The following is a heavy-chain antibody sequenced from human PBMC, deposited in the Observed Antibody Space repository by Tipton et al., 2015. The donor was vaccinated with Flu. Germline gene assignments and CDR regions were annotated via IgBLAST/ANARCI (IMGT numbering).Heavy chain of an antibody. CDR1: GGSVSSGSYY. V-gene: IGHV4-61*01. D-gene: IGHD6-13*01. J-gene: IGHJ4*02. CDR3: ARGMGSSWTGRFDY. Sequence: TLSLTCTVSGGSVSSGSYYWSWIRQPPGKGLEWIGHIYYRGYTNYNPSLKSRVTISVDTSKNQFSLKLSSVTAADTAVYYCARGMGSSWTGRFDYWGQGVLVTVSS. CDR2: IYYRGYT.